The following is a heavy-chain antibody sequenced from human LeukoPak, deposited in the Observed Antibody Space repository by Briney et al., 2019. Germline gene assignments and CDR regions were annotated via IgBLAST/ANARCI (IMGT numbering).Heavy chain of an antibody. CDR1: GYTFTSYG. J-gene: IGHJ4*02. Sequence: ASVKVSCKASGYTFTSYGISWVRQAPGQGLEWMGWISAYNGNTNYAQKLQGRVTMTTDTSTSTAYMELRSLRSDDTAVYYCARDGIYDYVWGSYRQFDYWGQGTLVTVSS. CDR2: ISAYNGNT. V-gene: IGHV1-18*01. CDR3: ARDGIYDYVWGSYRQFDY. D-gene: IGHD3-16*02.